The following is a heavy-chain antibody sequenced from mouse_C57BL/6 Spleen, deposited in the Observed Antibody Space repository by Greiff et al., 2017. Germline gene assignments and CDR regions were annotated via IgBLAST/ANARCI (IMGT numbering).Heavy chain of an antibody. CDR1: GFTFSSYT. CDR2: ISGGGGNT. V-gene: IGHV5-9*01. CDR3: ARHGGYFYYFDY. J-gene: IGHJ2*01. D-gene: IGHD2-3*01. Sequence: EVKLMESGGGLVKPGGSLKLSCAASGFTFSSYTMSWVRQTPEKRLEWVATISGGGGNTYYPDSVKGRFTISRDNAKNTLYLQMSSLRSEDTALYYCARHGGYFYYFDYWGQGTTLTVSS.